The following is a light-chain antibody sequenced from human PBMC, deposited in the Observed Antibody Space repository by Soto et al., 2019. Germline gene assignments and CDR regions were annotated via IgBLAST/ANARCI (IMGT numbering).Light chain of an antibody. CDR3: SSYTSSSTYV. V-gene: IGLV2-18*02. Sequence: QSALTQPPSVSGSPGQSVTISCTGTSSDVGNYNRVSWYQQPPGTAPKVIIYEVSNRPSGVPDRFSGSKSGNTASLTISGLQAEDEADYYCSSYTSSSTYVFVTGTKVTVL. J-gene: IGLJ1*01. CDR2: EVS. CDR1: SSDVGNYNR.